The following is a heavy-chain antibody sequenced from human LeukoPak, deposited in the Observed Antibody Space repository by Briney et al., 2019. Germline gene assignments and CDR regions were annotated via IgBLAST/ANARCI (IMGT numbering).Heavy chain of an antibody. CDR3: ARDRGPLYYYGSGSYFDY. J-gene: IGHJ4*02. V-gene: IGHV1-18*01. D-gene: IGHD3-10*01. Sequence: ASVKVSCKASGYTFTSYGISWVRQAPGQGLEWMGWISAYNGNTNYAQKLQGRVTMTTDTSTSTAYMELRSLRSDDTAVYYCARDRGPLYYYGSGSYFDYWGQGTLVTVSS. CDR1: GYTFTSYG. CDR2: ISAYNGNT.